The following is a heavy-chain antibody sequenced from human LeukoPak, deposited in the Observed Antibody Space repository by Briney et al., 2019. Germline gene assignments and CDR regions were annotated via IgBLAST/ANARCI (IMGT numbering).Heavy chain of an antibody. CDR2: IIPILGIA. Sequence: SVKVSCKASGGTFSSYAISWVRQAPGQGLEWMGRIIPILGIANYAQKFQGRVTITADKSTSTAYMELSSLRSEDTAVYYCARLPVYCSSTSCYTGAFDIWGQGTMVTVSS. CDR1: GGTFSSYA. J-gene: IGHJ3*02. CDR3: ARLPVYCSSTSCYTGAFDI. V-gene: IGHV1-69*04. D-gene: IGHD2-2*02.